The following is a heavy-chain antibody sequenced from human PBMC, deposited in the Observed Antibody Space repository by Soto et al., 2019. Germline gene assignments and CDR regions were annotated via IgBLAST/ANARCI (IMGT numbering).Heavy chain of an antibody. CDR1: GGSISSSSYY. V-gene: IGHV4-39*07. J-gene: IGHJ5*02. CDR2: IYYSGST. Sequence: QLQLQESCPGLVKPSETLSLTCTVSGGSISSSSYYWGWIRQPPGKGLEWLGSIYYSGSTYYNPSLKSRVIISVDNSKNQFSLRLSAVTAAVTAVYYCARDMFDDYGGNYNWFDPWGQGTLVIVSS. CDR3: ARDMFDDYGGNYNWFDP. D-gene: IGHD4-17*01.